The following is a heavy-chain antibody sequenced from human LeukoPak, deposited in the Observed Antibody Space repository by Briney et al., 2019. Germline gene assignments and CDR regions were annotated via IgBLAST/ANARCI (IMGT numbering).Heavy chain of an antibody. CDR1: GYTFTSYG. Sequence: ASVKVSCKASGYTFTSYGIRWVRQAPGQGLEWMGWISAYNGNTNYAQKLQGRVTMTTDTSTSTAYMELRSLRSDDTAVYYCARDGYCSSTSCYHPTKYYYYGMDVWGQGTTVTVSS. CDR2: ISAYNGNT. D-gene: IGHD2-2*03. J-gene: IGHJ6*02. CDR3: ARDGYCSSTSCYHPTKYYYYGMDV. V-gene: IGHV1-18*01.